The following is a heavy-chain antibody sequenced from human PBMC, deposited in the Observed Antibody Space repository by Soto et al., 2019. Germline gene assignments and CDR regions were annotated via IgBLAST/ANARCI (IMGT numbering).Heavy chain of an antibody. V-gene: IGHV4-38-2*01. CDR3: ARGEYYGSGNYFDY. Sequence: ETLSLTCAVSGHSISSGYYWGWIRQPPGKGLEWIGSFYHSGSTYYNPSLKSRVTISVDTSKNQFSLKLSSVTAADTAVYYCARGEYYGSGNYFDYWGQGTLVTVPQ. D-gene: IGHD3-10*01. CDR2: FYHSGST. J-gene: IGHJ4*02. CDR1: GHSISSGYY.